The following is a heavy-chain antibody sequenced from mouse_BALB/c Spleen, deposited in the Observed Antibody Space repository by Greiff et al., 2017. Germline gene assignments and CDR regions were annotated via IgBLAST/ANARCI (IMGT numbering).Heavy chain of an antibody. V-gene: IGHV3-2*02. Sequence: EVMLVESGPGLVKPSQSLSLTCTVTGYSITSDYAWNWLRQFPGNKLEWMGYISYSGSTSYNPSLKSRISITRDTSKNQFFLQLNSVTTEDTATYYCARGVTGTRFAYWGQGTLVTVSA. CDR2: ISYSGST. J-gene: IGHJ3*01. D-gene: IGHD4-1*01. CDR3: ARGVTGTRFAY. CDR1: GYSITSDYA.